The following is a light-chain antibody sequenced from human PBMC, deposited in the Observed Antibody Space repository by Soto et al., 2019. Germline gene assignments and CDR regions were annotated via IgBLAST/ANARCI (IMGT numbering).Light chain of an antibody. Sequence: QSALTQPASVSGSPGQSITISCTGTSNDVGGFNYVSWYQQHPGKAPKLMIYEVRNRPSGVSNRFSGSKSGNTASLTISWLQAEDEADYYCSSYTSISTVVFGGGTKLTVL. J-gene: IGLJ3*02. CDR2: EVR. V-gene: IGLV2-14*01. CDR1: SNDVGGFNY. CDR3: SSYTSISTVV.